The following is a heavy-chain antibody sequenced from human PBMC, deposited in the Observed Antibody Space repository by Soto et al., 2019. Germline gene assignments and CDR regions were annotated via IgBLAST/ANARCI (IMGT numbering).Heavy chain of an antibody. CDR2: INAGNGNT. CDR1: GYTFTSYA. J-gene: IGHJ4*02. D-gene: IGHD2-21*02. Sequence: QVQLVQSGAEVKKPGASVKVSCKASGYTFTSYAMHWVRQAPGQRREWMGWINAGNGNTKYSQKFQGRVTITRDTSGSTAYMELSSLRSEDTAVYSCARSIVVVTAADYWGQGTLVTVSS. V-gene: IGHV1-3*01. CDR3: ARSIVVVTAADY.